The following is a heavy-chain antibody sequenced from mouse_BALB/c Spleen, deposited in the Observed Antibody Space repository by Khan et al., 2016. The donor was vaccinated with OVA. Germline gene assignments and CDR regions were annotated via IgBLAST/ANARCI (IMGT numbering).Heavy chain of an antibody. Sequence: VQLQQSGAELAKPGASVKMSCKASGYTFINYWILWIKQRPGQGLEWIGYINPSTGYTEYNQNFKAKATLTADNSSSTAYMQLSSLTSEYSAGYYCTRRGLRWDFDYWGQGTTLTVSS. CDR2: INPSTGYT. J-gene: IGHJ2*01. V-gene: IGHV1-7*01. CDR3: TRRGLRWDFDY. CDR1: GYTFINYW. D-gene: IGHD1-1*01.